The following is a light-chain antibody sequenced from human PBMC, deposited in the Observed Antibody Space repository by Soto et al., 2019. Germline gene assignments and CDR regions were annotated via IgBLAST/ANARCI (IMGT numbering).Light chain of an antibody. CDR3: QQYYSSPPT. CDR2: WSS. Sequence: DIVMTQSPDSLAVSLGERATINCKASQSLFYDSNKKNYLAWYQQKPGQPPKLFIYWSSARESGVPDRFSGSGSGTDFSLTISSPQAEDVAVYYCQQYYSSPPTFGGGTKVEIK. J-gene: IGKJ4*01. V-gene: IGKV4-1*01. CDR1: QSLFYDSNKKNY.